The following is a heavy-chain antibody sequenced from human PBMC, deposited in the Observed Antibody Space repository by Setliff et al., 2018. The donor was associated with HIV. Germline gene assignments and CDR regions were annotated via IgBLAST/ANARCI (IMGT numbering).Heavy chain of an antibody. CDR3: ARLRGYVDY. CDR2: IHHSGNT. V-gene: IGHV4-30-4*08. CDR1: GDSISSGDSH. Sequence: KTSETLSLTCTVSGDSISSGDSHWNWIRQPPGKGLEWIGYIHHSGNTYHYPSLKSRVTISIDTSKNQFSLKLSSVTAADTAVYYCARLRGYVDYWGQGTLVTVSS. D-gene: IGHD3-16*01. J-gene: IGHJ4*02.